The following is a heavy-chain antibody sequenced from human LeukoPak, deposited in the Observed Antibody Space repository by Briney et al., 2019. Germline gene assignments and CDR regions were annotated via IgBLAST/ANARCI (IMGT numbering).Heavy chain of an antibody. J-gene: IGHJ5*02. CDR1: SDSISSSSYY. D-gene: IGHD3-9*01. CDR3: ARHRYRNILTDNWFDP. V-gene: IGHV4-39*01. Sequence: ASETLSLTCTVSSDSISSSSYYWGWIRQPPGKGLEWIGSMYHSGSTYYNPSLKSRVTTSVDTSKNQFSLELSSVTAADTAVYYLARHRYRNILTDNWFDPWGQGTLVTVSS. CDR2: MYHSGST.